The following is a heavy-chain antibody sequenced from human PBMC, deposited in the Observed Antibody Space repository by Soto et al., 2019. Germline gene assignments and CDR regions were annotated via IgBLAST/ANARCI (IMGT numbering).Heavy chain of an antibody. J-gene: IGHJ4*02. CDR2: ISYDGSNK. Sequence: GGSLRLSCAASGFTFSSYGMHWVRQAPGKGLEWVAVISYDGSNKYYADSVKSRFTISRDNSKNTLYLQMNSLRAEDTAVYYCAKDLSVEWELPYWGQGTLVTVSS. D-gene: IGHD1-26*01. V-gene: IGHV3-30*18. CDR1: GFTFSSYG. CDR3: AKDLSVEWELPY.